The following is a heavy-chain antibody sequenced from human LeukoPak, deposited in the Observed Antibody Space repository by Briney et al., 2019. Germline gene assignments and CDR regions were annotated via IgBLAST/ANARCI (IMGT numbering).Heavy chain of an antibody. V-gene: IGHV3-30*03. D-gene: IGHD3-10*01. J-gene: IGHJ6*02. CDR2: ISYDGSNK. CDR3: ARDYGSGNFYYYYGMDV. Sequence: GRSLRLSCAASGFTFSSYGMHWVRQAPGKGLKWVAVISYDGSNKYYADSVKGRFTISRDNSKNTLYLQMSSLRAEDTAVYYCARDYGSGNFYYYYGMDVWGQGTTVTVSS. CDR1: GFTFSSYG.